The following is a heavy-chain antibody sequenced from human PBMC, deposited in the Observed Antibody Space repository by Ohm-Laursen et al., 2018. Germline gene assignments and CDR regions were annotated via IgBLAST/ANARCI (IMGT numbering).Heavy chain of an antibody. CDR1: GFTFSSYN. V-gene: IGHV3-48*01. J-gene: IGHJ6*02. CDR3: ARAGSLVPTANHYNYYGMDV. CDR2: ITTSSSTI. D-gene: IGHD2-2*01. Sequence: SLRLSCAAPGFTFSSYNMNWVRRAPGKGLEWISYITTSSSTIYYAGSVMGRFIISRDNAKNSLYLQMNSLRVEDTAVYYCARAGSLVPTANHYNYYGMDVWGQGTTVTVSS.